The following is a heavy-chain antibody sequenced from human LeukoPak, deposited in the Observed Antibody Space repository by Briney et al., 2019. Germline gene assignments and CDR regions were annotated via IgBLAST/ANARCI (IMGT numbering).Heavy chain of an antibody. CDR3: ARGRSRLGELSLYGFRY. Sequence: SVKVSCKASGGTFSSYAISWVRQAPGQGLEWMGGIIPIFGTANYAQKFQGRVTITAGESTSTAYMELSSLRSEDTAVYYCARGRSRLGELSLYGFRYWGQGTLVTVSS. J-gene: IGHJ4*02. D-gene: IGHD3-16*02. V-gene: IGHV1-69*13. CDR2: IIPIFGTA. CDR1: GGTFSSYA.